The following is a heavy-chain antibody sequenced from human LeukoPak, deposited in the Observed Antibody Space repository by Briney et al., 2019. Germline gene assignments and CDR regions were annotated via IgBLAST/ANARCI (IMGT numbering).Heavy chain of an antibody. CDR3: ARHRKASDY. D-gene: IGHD3-16*02. V-gene: IGHV3-21*01. CDR1: GFTFSFYT. J-gene: IGHJ4*02. Sequence: GGSLRLSCAASGFTFSFYTMNWVRQAPGKGLEWVSSITTDSSYIYYADSVKGRFTISRDNAKNSLSLQMNSLRAEDTAVYYCARHRKASDYWGQGTLVTVSS. CDR2: ITTDSSYI.